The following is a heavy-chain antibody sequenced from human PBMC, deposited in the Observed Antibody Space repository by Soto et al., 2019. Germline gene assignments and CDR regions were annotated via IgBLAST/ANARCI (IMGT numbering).Heavy chain of an antibody. D-gene: IGHD3-22*01. Sequence: SETLSLTCTVSGGSISSYYWGWIRQPPGKGLEWIGYIYYSGSNNYNPSLKSRVTISVDTSKNQFSLKLSSVTAADTAVYYCARAPPYDSRTPLDSWGQGTLVTVSS. CDR1: GGSISSYY. CDR2: IYYSGSN. V-gene: IGHV4-59*01. J-gene: IGHJ4*02. CDR3: ARAPPYDSRTPLDS.